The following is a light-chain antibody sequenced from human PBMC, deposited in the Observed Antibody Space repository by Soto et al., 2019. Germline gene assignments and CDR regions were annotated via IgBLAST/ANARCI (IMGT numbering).Light chain of an antibody. CDR2: GIS. J-gene: IGKJ2*01. CDR3: QQYSSLPHT. V-gene: IGKV3-20*01. Sequence: ESVLTQSPGTLSLSPGERATLSCRASQSVDNRYFAWYQQKPGQAPRLLIYGISRRATGIPDRFSGSGSGTDFTLTISRLEPEDFVVYYCQQYSSLPHTFGQGTKLEVK. CDR1: QSVDNRY.